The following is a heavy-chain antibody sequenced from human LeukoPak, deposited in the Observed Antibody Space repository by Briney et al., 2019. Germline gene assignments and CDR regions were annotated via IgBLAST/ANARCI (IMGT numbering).Heavy chain of an antibody. Sequence: PGGSLRLSCAASGFTFNRYAMHWVRQAPGKGLEGVAFIWYDGSNKYYADSVKGRFTVSRDNSKNTLYLQMNSLRAEDTAVYYCAKDERGYYDSSGFFGAIDYWGQGSLVSVSS. CDR3: AKDERGYYDSSGFFGAIDY. V-gene: IGHV3-30*02. CDR2: IWYDGSNK. D-gene: IGHD3-22*01. CDR1: GFTFNRYA. J-gene: IGHJ4*02.